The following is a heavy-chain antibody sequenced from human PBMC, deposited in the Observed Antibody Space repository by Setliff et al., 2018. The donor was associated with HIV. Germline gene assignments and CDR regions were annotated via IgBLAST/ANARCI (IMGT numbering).Heavy chain of an antibody. CDR2: ISTYNGNT. CDR3: ARSRYRSSSGDY. D-gene: IGHD6-6*01. V-gene: IGHV1-18*01. CDR1: GYTFTSYG. Sequence: ASVKVSCKASGYTFTSYGISWVRQAPGQGLEWMGWISTYNGNTNYAPKLQGRVTMTTDTSTSTAYMELRSLTSDDTAVYYCARSRYRSSSGDYWGQGTLVTVSS. J-gene: IGHJ4*02.